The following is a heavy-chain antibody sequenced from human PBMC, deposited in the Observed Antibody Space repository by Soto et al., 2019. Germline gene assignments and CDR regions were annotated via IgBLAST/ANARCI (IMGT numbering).Heavy chain of an antibody. CDR1: GITFSDWC. CDR2: ISSSGSTI. J-gene: IGHJ4*02. CDR3: ARGHYGSGRPFDY. V-gene: IGHV3-11*01. Sequence: AAAGITFSDWCMSWIQKTPGKGLEWVSYISSSGSTIYYADSVKGRFTISRDNAKNSLYLQMNSLRAEDTAVYYCARGHYGSGRPFDYWGQGTLVTVSS. D-gene: IGHD3-10*01.